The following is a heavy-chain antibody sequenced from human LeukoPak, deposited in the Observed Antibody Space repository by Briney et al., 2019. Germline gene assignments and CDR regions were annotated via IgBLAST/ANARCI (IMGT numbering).Heavy chain of an antibody. Sequence: PSETLSLTCAVYGGSFSGYYWSWIRQPPGKGLEWIGEINHSGSTNYNPSLKSRVTISVDTSKNQFSLKLSSVTAADTAVYYCARGTRWELPGDYWGQGTLVTVSS. CDR3: ARGTRWELPGDY. CDR1: GGSFSGYY. D-gene: IGHD1-26*01. CDR2: INHSGST. J-gene: IGHJ4*02. V-gene: IGHV4-34*01.